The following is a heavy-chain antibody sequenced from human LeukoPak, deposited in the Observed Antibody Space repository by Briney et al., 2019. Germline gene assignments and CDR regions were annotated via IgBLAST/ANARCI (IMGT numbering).Heavy chain of an antibody. J-gene: IGHJ4*02. D-gene: IGHD2-2*02. CDR2: INHSGST. V-gene: IGHV4-34*01. Sequence: SETLSLTCAVYGGSFSGYYWSWIRQPPGKGLEWIGEINHSGSTNYNPSLKSRVTISVDTSKNQFSLKLSSVTAADTAVYYCAGLLGYCSSTSCYTDHNFDYWGQGTLVTVSS. CDR3: AGLLGYCSSTSCYTDHNFDY. CDR1: GGSFSGYY.